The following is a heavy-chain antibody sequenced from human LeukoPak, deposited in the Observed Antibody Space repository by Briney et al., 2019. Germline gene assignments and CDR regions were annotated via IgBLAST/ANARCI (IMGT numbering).Heavy chain of an antibody. CDR1: GGTFSSYA. CDR2: IIPILGIA. CDR3: ARVGYCSSTSCYEGYFDP. Sequence: GASVKVSCKASGGTFSSYAISWVRQAPGQGLEWMGRIIPILGIANYAQKFQGRVTITADKSTSTAYMELSSLRSEDTAVYYCARVGYCSSTSCYEGYFDPWGQGTLVTVSS. J-gene: IGHJ5*02. D-gene: IGHD2-2*01. V-gene: IGHV1-69*04.